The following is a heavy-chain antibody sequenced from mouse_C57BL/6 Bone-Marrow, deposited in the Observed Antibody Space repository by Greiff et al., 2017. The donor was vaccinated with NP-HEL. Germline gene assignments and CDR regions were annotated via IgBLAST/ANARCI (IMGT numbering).Heavy chain of an antibody. CDR2: IYPGDGDT. D-gene: IGHD1-1*01. CDR1: GYAFSSSW. CDR3: ARPNYYGSSVYFDY. V-gene: IGHV1-82*01. J-gene: IGHJ2*01. Sequence: QVQLQQSGPELVKPGASVKISCKASGYAFSSSWMNWVKQRPGKGLEWTGRIYPGDGDTNYNGKFKGKATLTADKSSSTAYMQLSSLTSEDSAVYFCARPNYYGSSVYFDYWGQGTTLTVSS.